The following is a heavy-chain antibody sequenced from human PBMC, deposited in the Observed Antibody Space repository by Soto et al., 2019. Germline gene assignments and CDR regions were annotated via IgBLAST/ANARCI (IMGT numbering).Heavy chain of an antibody. D-gene: IGHD3-9*01. J-gene: IGHJ5*02. CDR1: GGSFSGYY. CDR3: TGVRDCFAP. CDR2: INHSGST. V-gene: IGHV4-34*01. Sequence: SETLSLTCAVYGGSFSGYYWSWIRQPPGKGLEWIGEINHSGSTNYNPSLKSRVTISVDTSKNHFSLKLTSVTAADTAVYYCTGVRDCFAPGGQGPLVTVSS.